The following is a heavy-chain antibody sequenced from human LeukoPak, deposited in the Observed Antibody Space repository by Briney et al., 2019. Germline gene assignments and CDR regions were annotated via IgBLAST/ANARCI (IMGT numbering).Heavy chain of an antibody. D-gene: IGHD2-8*01. CDR2: IKQDGSEK. CDR1: GFTFSSYA. V-gene: IGHV3-7*01. Sequence: GGSLRLSCAASGFTFSSYAMSWVRQAPGKGLEWVANIKQDGSEKYYVDSVKGRFTISRDNAKNSLYLQMNSLRAEDTAVYYCARESPDIVLMVYATMLDYWGQGTLVTVSS. J-gene: IGHJ4*02. CDR3: ARESPDIVLMVYATMLDY.